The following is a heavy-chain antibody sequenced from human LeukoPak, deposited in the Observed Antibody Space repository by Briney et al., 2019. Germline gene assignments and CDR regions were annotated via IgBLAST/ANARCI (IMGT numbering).Heavy chain of an antibody. CDR1: GGTFSSYA. J-gene: IGHJ4*02. D-gene: IGHD3-22*01. CDR2: IIPIFGTA. V-gene: IGHV1-69*05. Sequence: ASVKVSCKASGGTFSSYAISWVRQAPGQGLEWMGGIIPIFGTANYAQKFQGRVTMTRNTSISTAYMELSSLRSEDTAVYYCAITASGGNYYDSSGYFDYWGQGTLVTVSS. CDR3: AITASGGNYYDSSGYFDY.